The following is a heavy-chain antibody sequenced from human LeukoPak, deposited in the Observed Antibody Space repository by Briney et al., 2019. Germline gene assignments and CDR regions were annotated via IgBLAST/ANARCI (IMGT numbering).Heavy chain of an antibody. Sequence: SETLSLTCAVYGGSFSGYYWSWIRQPPGKGLEWIGEINHSGSTNYNPSLKSRVTISVDTSKNQFSLKLSSVTAADTAVYYCARGGNIYDILTGYYSPYYFDYWGQGTLVIVSS. J-gene: IGHJ4*02. CDR3: ARGGNIYDILTGYYSPYYFDY. CDR1: GGSFSGYY. V-gene: IGHV4-34*01. CDR2: INHSGST. D-gene: IGHD3-9*01.